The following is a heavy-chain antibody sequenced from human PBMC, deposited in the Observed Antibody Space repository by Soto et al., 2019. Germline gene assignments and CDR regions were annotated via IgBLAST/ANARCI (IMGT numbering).Heavy chain of an antibody. CDR3: AREQRQLHDAFDI. D-gene: IGHD6-25*01. Sequence: QVQLVESGGGVVQPGRSLGLSCAASGFTFSSYGMHWVRQAPGKGLEWVAVIWYDGSNKYYADSVKGRFTISRDNSKNTLYLQMYSLRADDTAVYYCAREQRQLHDAFDIWGQGTMVTVSS. V-gene: IGHV3-33*01. J-gene: IGHJ3*02. CDR2: IWYDGSNK. CDR1: GFTFSSYG.